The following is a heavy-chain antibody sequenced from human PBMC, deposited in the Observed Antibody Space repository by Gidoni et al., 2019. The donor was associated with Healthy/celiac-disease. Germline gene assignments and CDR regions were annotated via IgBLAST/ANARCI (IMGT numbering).Heavy chain of an antibody. CDR3: ARDGSGRITIFGVVRYNWFDP. Sequence: QVQLQQWGAGLLKPSETLSLTCAVYGGSFSGYYWSWIRQPQGKGLEWIGEINHSGSTNYHPSLKSRVTISVDTSKNQFSLKLSSVTAADTAVYYCARDGSGRITIFGVVRYNWFDPWGQGTLVTVSS. V-gene: IGHV4-34*01. D-gene: IGHD3-3*01. CDR1: GGSFSGYY. CDR2: INHSGST. J-gene: IGHJ5*02.